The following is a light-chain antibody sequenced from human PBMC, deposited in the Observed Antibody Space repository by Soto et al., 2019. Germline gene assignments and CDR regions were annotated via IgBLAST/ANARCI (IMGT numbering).Light chain of an antibody. V-gene: IGKV1-9*01. Sequence: IQLTQSPSSLSASVGDRVTITCRASQGISNFLAWYQQKPGKAPKLLIYAASTLQSGVPSRFSGSGSGTDFTLTIRKLETEDFAVYYCQQHSHWPPWTFGQGTKGDIK. J-gene: IGKJ1*01. CDR3: QQHSHWPPWT. CDR2: AAS. CDR1: QGISNF.